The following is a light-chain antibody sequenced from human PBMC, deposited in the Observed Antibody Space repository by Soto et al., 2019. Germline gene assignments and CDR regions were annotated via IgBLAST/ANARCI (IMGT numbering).Light chain of an antibody. CDR1: QSLLHSNGYNY. J-gene: IGKJ4*01. CDR2: LGS. V-gene: IGKV2-28*01. CDR3: MQALQTPFT. Sequence: DIVMTQSPLSLPVTPGEPASISCRSSQSLLHSNGYNYLDWYLQKPGQSPQLLIYLGSDRASGVPDRFSGSGSGTDFTLKISRVEDEDVGVYYCMQALQTPFTFGGGTKVEIK.